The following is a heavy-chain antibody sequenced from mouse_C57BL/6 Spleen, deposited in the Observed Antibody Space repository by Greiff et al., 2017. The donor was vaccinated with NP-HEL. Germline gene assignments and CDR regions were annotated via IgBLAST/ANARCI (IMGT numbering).Heavy chain of an antibody. Sequence: EVHLVESGGGLVKPGGSLKLSCAASGFTFSSYAMSWVRQPPEKRLEWVATISDGGSYTYYPDNVKGRFTISRDNAKNNLYLQMSHLKSEDTAMYYCARDYDYDRIFAYWGQGTLVTVSA. CDR2: ISDGGSYT. D-gene: IGHD2-4*01. J-gene: IGHJ3*01. CDR1: GFTFSSYA. V-gene: IGHV5-4*01. CDR3: ARDYDYDRIFAY.